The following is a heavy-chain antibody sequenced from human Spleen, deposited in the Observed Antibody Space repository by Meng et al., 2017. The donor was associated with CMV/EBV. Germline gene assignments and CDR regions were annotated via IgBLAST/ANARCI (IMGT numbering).Heavy chain of an antibody. D-gene: IGHD1-26*01. Sequence: YYWSWSRQPPGKGLEWIGEINHSGSTNYNPSLKSRVTISVDTSKNQFSLKLSSVTAADTAVYYCARRIGTGTDRPIVGATSHWYFDLWGRGTLVTVSS. J-gene: IGHJ2*01. CDR2: INHSGST. CDR1: YY. CDR3: ARRIGTGTDRPIVGATSHWYFDL. V-gene: IGHV4-34*01.